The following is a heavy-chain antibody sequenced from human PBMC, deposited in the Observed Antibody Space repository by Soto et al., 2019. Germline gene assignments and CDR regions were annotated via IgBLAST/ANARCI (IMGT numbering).Heavy chain of an antibody. CDR1: GYSFTSYW. CDR2: IYPGDSDT. CDR3: ARLYYYDSSGYYYPRGPDPFDI. V-gene: IGHV5-51*01. Sequence: GESLKISCKGSGYSFTSYWIGWVRQMPGKGLEWMGIIYPGDSDTRYSPSFQGQVTISADKSISTAYLQWSSLKASDTAMYYCARLYYYDSSGYYYPRGPDPFDIWGQGTMVTVSS. D-gene: IGHD3-22*01. J-gene: IGHJ3*02.